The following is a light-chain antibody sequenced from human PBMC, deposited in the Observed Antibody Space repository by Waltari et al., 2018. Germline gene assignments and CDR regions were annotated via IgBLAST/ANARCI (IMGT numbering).Light chain of an antibody. CDR2: DVN. CDR1: RRASAGYES. Sequence: SALPQPDSVSGSPGHSTTPSRPGIRRASAGYESAPWYQQHPGQAPKVIIYDVNNRPSGVSNRFSGSKSGSSASLTISGLQAEDEADYYCSSFTSSTTGIFGGGTKVTVL. CDR3: SSFTSSTTGI. V-gene: IGLV2-14*03. J-gene: IGLJ2*01.